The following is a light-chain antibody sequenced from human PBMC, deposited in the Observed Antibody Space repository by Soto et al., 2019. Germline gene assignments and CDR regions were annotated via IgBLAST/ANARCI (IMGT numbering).Light chain of an antibody. CDR2: DAS. V-gene: IGKV1-33*01. J-gene: IGKJ5*01. CDR1: QDISNY. CDR3: QQYDNLPIT. Sequence: DIQMTQSPSSLSASVGARVTITCQASQDISNYLNWYQQKPGKAPKLLSYDASNLETGVPSRFSGRGSGTDITFTISSLQPEDISTYYCQQYDNLPITFGQGTRLEIK.